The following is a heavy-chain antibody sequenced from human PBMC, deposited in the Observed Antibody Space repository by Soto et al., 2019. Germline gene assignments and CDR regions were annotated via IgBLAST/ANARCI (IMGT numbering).Heavy chain of an antibody. V-gene: IGHV4-4*02. D-gene: IGHD3-10*01. J-gene: IGHJ4*02. Sequence: TLSLTCAVSGGSISSSNWWSWVRQPPGKGLEWIGEIYHSGSTNYNPSLKSRVTISVDKSKNQFSLKLSSVTAADTAVYYCARDFTPTSMVRGVIVDYWGQGTLVTVSS. CDR2: IYHSGST. CDR3: ARDFTPTSMVRGVIVDY. CDR1: GGSISSSNW.